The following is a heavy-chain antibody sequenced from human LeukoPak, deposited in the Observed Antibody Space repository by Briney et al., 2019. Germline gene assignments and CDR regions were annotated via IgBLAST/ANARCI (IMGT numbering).Heavy chain of an antibody. D-gene: IGHD1-26*01. J-gene: IGHJ5*02. CDR3: ARSYARWFDP. V-gene: IGHV4-31*03. CDR2: IYYSGST. CDR1: GGSISSGSYY. Sequence: SETLSLTCTVSGGSISSGSYYWSWIRQHPGKGLEWIGYIYYSGSTYYNPSLKSRVTISVDTSKNQFSLKLSSVTAADTAVYYCARSYARWFDPWGQGTLVTVSS.